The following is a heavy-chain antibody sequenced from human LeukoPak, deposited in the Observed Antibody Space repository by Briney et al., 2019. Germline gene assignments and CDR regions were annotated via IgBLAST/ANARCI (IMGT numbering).Heavy chain of an antibody. CDR3: VKAQNFRPSAFFDS. CDR1: GFTFSNYW. D-gene: IGHD1-7*01. J-gene: IGHJ4*02. CDR2: IKEDRRET. Sequence: GESLRLSCAASGFTFSNYWMSWVRQAPGQGPEWVANIKEDRRETYYLDSVEGRFTISRDNAKNSLELQMNSLRVEDTAVYHCVKAQNFRPSAFFDSWGQGTLVTVSS. V-gene: IGHV3-7*01.